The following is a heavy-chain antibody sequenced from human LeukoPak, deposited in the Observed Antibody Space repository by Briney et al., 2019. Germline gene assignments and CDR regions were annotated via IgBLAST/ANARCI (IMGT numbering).Heavy chain of an antibody. V-gene: IGHV1-2*04. Sequence: GASVKVSCKASGYTFTGYYMHWVRQAPGQGLEWMGWINPNSGGTNYAQKFQGWVTMTRDTSISTAYMELSRLRSDDTAVYYCARDPGTHYYGMDVWGQGTTVTVSS. D-gene: IGHD1-26*01. J-gene: IGHJ6*02. CDR1: GYTFTGYY. CDR2: INPNSGGT. CDR3: ARDPGTHYYGMDV.